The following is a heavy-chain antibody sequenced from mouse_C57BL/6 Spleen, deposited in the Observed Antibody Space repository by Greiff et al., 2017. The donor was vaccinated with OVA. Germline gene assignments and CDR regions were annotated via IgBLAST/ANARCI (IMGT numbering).Heavy chain of an antibody. Sequence: EVKLMESGAELVRPGASVKLSCTASGFNIKDDYMHWVKQRPEQGLEWIGWIDPENGDTEYASKFQGKATITADTSSNTAYLQLSSLTSEDTAVYYCTTSLLRHAMDYWGQGTSVTVSS. CDR1: GFNIKDDY. V-gene: IGHV14-4*01. D-gene: IGHD1-2*01. CDR2: IDPENGDT. CDR3: TTSLLRHAMDY. J-gene: IGHJ4*01.